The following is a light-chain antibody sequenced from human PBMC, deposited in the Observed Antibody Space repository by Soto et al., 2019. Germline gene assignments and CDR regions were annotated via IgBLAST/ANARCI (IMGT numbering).Light chain of an antibody. CDR1: QSVRSTY. V-gene: IGKV3-15*01. J-gene: IGKJ4*01. CDR3: QQYVDWPGP. CDR2: GVS. Sequence: EIVMTQSPVTPSVPPGERATRSYRASQSVRSTYLAWYQQKPGQAPRLLIFGVSNRAAGIPARFSGSGSGTEFTLTISSLQSEDFAVYYCQQYVDWPGPVGGGTKVDIK.